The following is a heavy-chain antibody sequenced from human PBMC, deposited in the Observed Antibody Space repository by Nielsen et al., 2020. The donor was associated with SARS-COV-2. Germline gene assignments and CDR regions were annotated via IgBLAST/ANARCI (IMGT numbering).Heavy chain of an antibody. CDR3: ARVRSSSGIWFDP. V-gene: IGHV3-53*01. CDR2: MYSDGST. CDR1: GFIVSSNY. J-gene: IGHJ5*02. D-gene: IGHD3-10*01. Sequence: GESLKISCAASGFIVSSNYMSWVRQAPGKGLEWVAVMYSDGSTNYAESVKGRITIYRDNSKNSMYLQMNSLRAEDTAVYYCARVRSSSGIWFDPWGQGTLVVVSS.